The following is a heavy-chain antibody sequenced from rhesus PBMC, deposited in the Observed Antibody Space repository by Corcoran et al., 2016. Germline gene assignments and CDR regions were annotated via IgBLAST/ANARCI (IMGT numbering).Heavy chain of an antibody. Sequence: EVQLVQSGAEVKKPGASVKVSCKVSGYTFTELSMHWVRQAPGKGLEWMEGVDPVYGEIIHAEKFQGRVTMTEDTSSDTAYMELSSLRSEDTAVYYCARGTPFDYWGQGVLVTVSS. CDR2: VDPVYGEI. CDR1: GYTFTELS. V-gene: IGHV1-156*01. CDR3: ARGTPFDY. J-gene: IGHJ4*01.